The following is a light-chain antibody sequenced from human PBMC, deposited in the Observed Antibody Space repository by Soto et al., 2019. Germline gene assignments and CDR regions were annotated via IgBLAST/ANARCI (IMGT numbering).Light chain of an antibody. Sequence: EIVLTQSPATLSLSPGERATLSCRASQSVGSFLAWYQQKPGQAPRLLIYDASNRATDIPARFSGWWSGTDFTLTISSLEPEDFAVYDCHQRPNWLFGGGTKVEI. V-gene: IGKV3-11*01. CDR2: DAS. J-gene: IGKJ4*01. CDR3: HQRPNWL. CDR1: QSVGSF.